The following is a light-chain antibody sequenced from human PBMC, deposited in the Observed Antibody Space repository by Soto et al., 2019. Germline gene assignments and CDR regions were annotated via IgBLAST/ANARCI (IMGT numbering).Light chain of an antibody. CDR3: QQYINYSWA. CDR1: QIISSW. V-gene: IGKV1-5*03. CDR2: NAS. Sequence: TRSHSHMTWSVSDRVTISCRASQIISSWLAWYQQKPGKAPKLLIYNASTLKSGVPSRFRGSGSGTEFTLAISSLKPEDFETYYCQQYINYSWAFGQGTKVDIK. J-gene: IGKJ1*01.